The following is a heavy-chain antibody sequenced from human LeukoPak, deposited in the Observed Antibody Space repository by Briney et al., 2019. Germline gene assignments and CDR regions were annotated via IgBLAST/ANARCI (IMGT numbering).Heavy chain of an antibody. J-gene: IGHJ4*02. CDR1: GVSISSSNSY. V-gene: IGHV4-39*07. CDR2: INHSGST. D-gene: IGHD3-10*01. CDR3: ARPLWFGEFGY. Sequence: SETLSLTCTVSGVSISSSNSYWSWIRQPPGKGLEWIGEINHSGSTNYNPSLKSRVTISVDTSKNQFSLKLSSVTAADTAVYYCARPLWFGEFGYWGQGTLVTVSS.